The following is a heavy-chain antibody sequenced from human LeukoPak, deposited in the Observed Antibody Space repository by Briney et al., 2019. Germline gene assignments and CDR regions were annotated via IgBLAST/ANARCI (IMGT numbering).Heavy chain of an antibody. Sequence: RASVKVSCKASGYTFTSYYMHWVRQAPGQGLEWMGIINPSGGSTSYAQKFQGRVTMTRDTSTSTVYMELSSLRSEDTAVYYCARGSQFIYYDSSGYYDYWGQGTLVTVSS. CDR3: ARGSQFIYYDSSGYYDY. CDR1: GYTFTSYY. CDR2: INPSGGST. V-gene: IGHV1-46*01. J-gene: IGHJ4*02. D-gene: IGHD3-22*01.